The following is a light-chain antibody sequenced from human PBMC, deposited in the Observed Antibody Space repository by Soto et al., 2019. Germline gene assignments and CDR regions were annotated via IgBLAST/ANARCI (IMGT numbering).Light chain of an antibody. CDR2: WAS. CDR3: QQYYSTPWT. J-gene: IGKJ1*01. V-gene: IGKV4-1*01. CDR1: QSVLYSSNNENY. Sequence: DIVMTQSPGSLTVSLGERATINCKSSQSVLYSSNNENYLAWYQQKPGQPPKLLIYWASTRAFGVPDRFSGSGSATDFTLTISSLQAEDVAVYYCQQYYSTPWTFGQGTKVEIK.